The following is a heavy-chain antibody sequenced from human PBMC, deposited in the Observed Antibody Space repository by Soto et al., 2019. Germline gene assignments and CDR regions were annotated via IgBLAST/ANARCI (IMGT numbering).Heavy chain of an antibody. J-gene: IGHJ6*02. CDR3: AKGLTGAPYYAMDV. Sequence: GGSLRLSCAASGFTFSSYAMSWVRQAPGKGLEWVSAISGSAGSTYYADSVKGRFTISRDNSKNTLYLQMNSLRVEDTAVYYCAKGLTGAPYYAMDVWXQGTTVTVSS. V-gene: IGHV3-23*01. CDR2: ISGSAGST. D-gene: IGHD7-27*01. CDR1: GFTFSSYA.